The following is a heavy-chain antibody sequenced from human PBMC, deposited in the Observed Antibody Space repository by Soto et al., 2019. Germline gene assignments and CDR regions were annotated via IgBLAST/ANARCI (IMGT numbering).Heavy chain of an antibody. V-gene: IGHV3-30*18. CDR3: AKDILRDLEWLLNDAFDI. D-gene: IGHD3-3*01. J-gene: IGHJ3*02. CDR1: GFTFSSYG. CDR2: ISYDGSNK. Sequence: QVQLVESGGGVVQPGRSLRLSCAASGFTFSSYGMHWVRQAPGKGLEGVEIISYDGSNKYYADSVKGRFTISRDNSKNTLYLPMNILRPEDTAVYYCAKDILRDLEWLLNDAFDIWGQGTMVTVSS.